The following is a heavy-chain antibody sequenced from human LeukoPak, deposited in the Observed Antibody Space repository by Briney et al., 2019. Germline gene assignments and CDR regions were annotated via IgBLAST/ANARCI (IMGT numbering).Heavy chain of an antibody. J-gene: IGHJ5*02. D-gene: IGHD3-22*01. CDR2: NYYSGTT. CDR1: SGFITTYY. V-gene: IGHV4-59*01. Sequence: SETLSLTCTVSSGFITTYYWTWIRQSPGKGLERIGYNYYSGTTKYNPSLKSRATISVDTSKNQFSLNLRSLTPADTAVYYCAREVDSRFDTWGQGVLVSVSS. CDR3: AREVDSRFDT.